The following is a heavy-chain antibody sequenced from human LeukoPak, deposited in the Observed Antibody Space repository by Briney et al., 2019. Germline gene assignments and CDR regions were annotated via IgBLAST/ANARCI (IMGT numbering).Heavy chain of an antibody. D-gene: IGHD6-19*01. CDR1: GFTSTDYA. Sequence: GGSLRLSCAASGFTSTDYAMTWVRQAPGKGLEWISSISPTGANTYFADSVKGHFTISRDASRKTLYLQMNSLRAEDTAVYYCATHRQYSSAWYFDYWGQGTLVTVSS. V-gene: IGHV3-23*01. CDR2: ISPTGANT. J-gene: IGHJ4*02. CDR3: ATHRQYSSAWYFDY.